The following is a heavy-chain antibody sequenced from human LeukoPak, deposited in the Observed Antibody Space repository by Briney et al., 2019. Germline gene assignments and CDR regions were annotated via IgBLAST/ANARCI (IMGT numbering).Heavy chain of an antibody. D-gene: IGHD1-26*01. CDR2: ISAYNGNT. CDR3: ARDFYSGSYGWFDP. V-gene: IGHV1-18*01. J-gene: IGHJ5*02. CDR1: GYTFTSYG. Sequence: ASVKVSCKASGYTFTSYGISWVRQAPGQGLEWMGWISAYNGNTNYAQRLQGRVTMSTDTSTSTAFMELRSLRSDDTAVYYCARDFYSGSYGWFDPWGQGTLVTVSS.